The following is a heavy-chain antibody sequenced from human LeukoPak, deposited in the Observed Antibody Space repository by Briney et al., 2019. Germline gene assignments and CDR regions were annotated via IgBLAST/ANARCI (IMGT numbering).Heavy chain of an antibody. V-gene: IGHV4-61*02. Sequence: SETLSLTCTVSGGSISSGSYYWSWIRQPAGTGLEWIGRIYTSGSTNYNPSLKSRVTISVDTSKNQFSLKLSSVTAADTAVYYCARDYYDSSGYYSPGFPYYYYYYMDVWGKGTTVTISS. D-gene: IGHD3-22*01. J-gene: IGHJ6*03. CDR3: ARDYYDSSGYYSPGFPYYYYYYMDV. CDR1: GGSISSGSYY. CDR2: IYTSGST.